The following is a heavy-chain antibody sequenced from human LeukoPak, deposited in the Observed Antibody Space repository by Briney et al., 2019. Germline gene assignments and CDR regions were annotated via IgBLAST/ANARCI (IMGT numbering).Heavy chain of an antibody. J-gene: IGHJ5*02. CDR2: INHSGST. CDR3: ARDQPVYRVGATNWFDP. Sequence: PSETLSLTCAVYGGSFSGYYWSWIRQPPGKGLEWIGEINHSGSTNYNPSLKSRVTISVDTSKNQFSLKLSSVTAADTAVYYCARDQPVYRVGATNWFDPWGQGTLVTVSS. CDR1: GGSFSGYY. D-gene: IGHD1-26*01. V-gene: IGHV4-34*01.